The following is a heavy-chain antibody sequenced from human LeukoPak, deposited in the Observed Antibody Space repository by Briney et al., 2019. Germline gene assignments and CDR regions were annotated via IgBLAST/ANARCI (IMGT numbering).Heavy chain of an antibody. CDR2: IYSAGNT. D-gene: IGHD4-17*01. J-gene: IGHJ6*02. CDR3: ARAYGDSNYQYYGMDV. Sequence: GGSLTLSCAASGFTVSSIYMTWVRQAAGKGLEWVSLIYSAGNTYYADSVKGRFTISRDNSQNTLYLQLNSLRAEDTAVYYCARAYGDSNYQYYGMDVWGQGTTVTVSS. CDR1: GFTVSSIY. V-gene: IGHV3-53*01.